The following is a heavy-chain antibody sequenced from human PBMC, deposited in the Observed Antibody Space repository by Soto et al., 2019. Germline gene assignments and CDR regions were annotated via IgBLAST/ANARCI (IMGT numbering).Heavy chain of an antibody. CDR2: IYYSGST. Sequence: QLQLQESGPGLVKPSETLSLTCTVSGGSISSSSYYWGWIRQPPGKGLEWIGSIYYSGSTYYNPSLKSRVTISVDTSKNQFSLKLSSVTAADTAVYYCARTFYDSSGYSLPTWVRGYFDLWGRGTLVTVSS. V-gene: IGHV4-39*01. J-gene: IGHJ2*01. D-gene: IGHD3-22*01. CDR3: ARTFYDSSGYSLPTWVRGYFDL. CDR1: GGSISSSSYY.